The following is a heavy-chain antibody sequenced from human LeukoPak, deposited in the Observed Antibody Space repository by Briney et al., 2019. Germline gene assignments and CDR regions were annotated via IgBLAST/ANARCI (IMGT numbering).Heavy chain of an antibody. V-gene: IGHV4-4*07. D-gene: IGHD2-8*01. J-gene: IGHJ3*01. CDR2: IYTSGST. Sequence: SETLSLTCTVSGGTISSYYWSWIRQPAGKGLEWIGRIYTSGSTNYNPSLKSRVTMSVDTSKNQFSLKLSSVTAADTAVYYCARDRSKPQWPHAFDFWGQGIMVTVSS. CDR1: GGTISSYY. CDR3: ARDRSKPQWPHAFDF.